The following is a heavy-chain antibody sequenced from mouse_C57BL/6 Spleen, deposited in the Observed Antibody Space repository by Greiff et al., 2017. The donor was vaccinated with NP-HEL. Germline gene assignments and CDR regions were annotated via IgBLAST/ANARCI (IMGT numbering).Heavy chain of an antibody. CDR1: GIDFSRYW. V-gene: IGHV4-1*01. J-gene: IGHJ1*03. CDR2: INPDSSTI. D-gene: IGHD2-3*01. CDR3: ASYDGYYHWYFDV. Sequence: AASGIDFSRYWMSWVRRAPGKGLEWIGEINPDSSTINYAPSLKDKFIISRDNAKNTLYLQMSKVRSEDTALYYCASYDGYYHWYFDVWGTGTTVTVSS.